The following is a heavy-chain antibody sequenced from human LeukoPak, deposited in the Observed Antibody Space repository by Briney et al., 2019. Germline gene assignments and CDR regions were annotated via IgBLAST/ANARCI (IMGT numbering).Heavy chain of an antibody. CDR3: AKGAYGSGSYLMDY. Sequence: GGSLRLSCAASGFTFSGYAMSWVRQAPGKGLEWVSAISGSGGSTYYADSVKGRFTISRDNSKNTPYLQMNSLRAEDTAVYYCAKGAYGSGSYLMDYWGQGTLVTVSS. CDR1: GFTFSGYA. J-gene: IGHJ4*02. V-gene: IGHV3-23*01. D-gene: IGHD3-10*01. CDR2: ISGSGGST.